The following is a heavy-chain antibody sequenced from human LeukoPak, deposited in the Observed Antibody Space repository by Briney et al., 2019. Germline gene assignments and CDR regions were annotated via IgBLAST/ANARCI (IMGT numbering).Heavy chain of an antibody. CDR1: GYTFTGYY. V-gene: IGHV1-2*02. CDR3: ARDGGYCSSTSCYPSGLGHDY. D-gene: IGHD2-2*01. Sequence: ASVKVSCKASGYTFTGYYMHWVRQAPGQGLEWMGWINPNSGGTNYAQKFQGRVTMTRDTSISTAYMELSRLRSDDTAVYYCARDGGYCSSTSCYPSGLGHDYWGQGTLVTVSS. CDR2: INPNSGGT. J-gene: IGHJ4*02.